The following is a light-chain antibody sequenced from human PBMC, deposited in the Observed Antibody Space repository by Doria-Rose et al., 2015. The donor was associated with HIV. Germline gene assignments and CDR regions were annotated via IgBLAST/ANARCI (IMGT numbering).Light chain of an antibody. V-gene: IGLV1-40*01. J-gene: IGLJ1*01. Sequence: QSVLTQPPSVSGAPGQGAAISCTGSSSNIGAGFDVNWYQQFPGTAPKLLIHGNTNRPSGVPDRFSGSKSGTSASLAISGLRAEDEADYYCPSYGSRLSVYVFGTGTKVTVL. CDR1: SSNIGAGFD. CDR3: PSYGSRLSVYV. CDR2: GNT.